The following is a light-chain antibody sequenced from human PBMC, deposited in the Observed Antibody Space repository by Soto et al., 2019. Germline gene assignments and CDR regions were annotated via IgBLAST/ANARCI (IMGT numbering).Light chain of an antibody. J-gene: IGLJ1*01. CDR1: SSDVGGYSY. CDR3: RSFTSSTTYV. CDR2: DVS. Sequence: QSALTQPASVSGSPGQSITISCTGTSSDVGGYSYVCWYQHHPGKAPKLIISDVSNRPSGVSNRFSGSKSGNTASLTISGLQAEDEADYYCRSFTSSTTYVFGTGTKVTVL. V-gene: IGLV2-14*03.